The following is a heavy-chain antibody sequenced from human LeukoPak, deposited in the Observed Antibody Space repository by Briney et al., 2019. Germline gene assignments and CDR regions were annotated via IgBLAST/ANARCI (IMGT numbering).Heavy chain of an antibody. J-gene: IGHJ4*02. CDR1: GFTVSSNY. V-gene: IGHV3-53*05. CDR2: IYSGGST. D-gene: IGHD5-24*01. CDR3: ARAHSRDGYNDY. Sequence: GGSLRLSCAASGFTVSSNYMSWVRQAPGKGLEWVSVIYSGGSTYYADSVKGRFTISRDNSKNTLYLQMGSLRAEDMAVYYCARAHSRDGYNDYWGQGTLVTVSS.